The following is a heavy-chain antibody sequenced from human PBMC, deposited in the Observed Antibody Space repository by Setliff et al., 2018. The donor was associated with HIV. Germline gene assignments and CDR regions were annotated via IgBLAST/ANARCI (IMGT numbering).Heavy chain of an antibody. CDR1: GGSISGYH. V-gene: IGHV4-4*09. Sequence: PSETLSLTCTVSGGSISGYHWNRLRQTPGKGLEWIGYIYTSRGTNYNHSLRTRVIISVDTSNQFSLKLSSVTAADAAVYYCARSPSYRSSWEYYFDYWGQGILVTAPQ. CDR3: ARSPSYRSSWEYYFDY. J-gene: IGHJ4*02. CDR2: IYTSRGT. D-gene: IGHD6-13*01.